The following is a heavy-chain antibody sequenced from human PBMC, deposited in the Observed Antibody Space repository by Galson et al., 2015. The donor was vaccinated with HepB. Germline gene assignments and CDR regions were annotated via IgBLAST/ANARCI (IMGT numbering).Heavy chain of an antibody. V-gene: IGHV3-74*01. Sequence: SLRLSCAASGFTFSSYWMHWVRQAPGKGLVWVSRINSDGSSTSYADSVKGRFTISRDNAKNTLYLQMNSLRAEDTAVYYCARAGYSSGWHPGHWYFDLWGRGTLVTVSS. CDR2: INSDGSST. D-gene: IGHD6-19*01. CDR1: GFTFSSYW. J-gene: IGHJ2*01. CDR3: ARAGYSSGWHPGHWYFDL.